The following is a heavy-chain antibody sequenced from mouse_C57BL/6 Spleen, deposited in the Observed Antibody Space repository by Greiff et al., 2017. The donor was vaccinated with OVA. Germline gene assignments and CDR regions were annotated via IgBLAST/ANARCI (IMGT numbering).Heavy chain of an antibody. Sequence: VQLQQPGAELVRPGSSVKLSCKASGYTFTSYWMHWVKQRPIQGLEWIGNIDPSDSETHYNQKFKDKATLTVDKSSSTAYMQLSSLTSEDSAVYYCAFLITTVVATDWYFDVWGTGTTVTVSS. V-gene: IGHV1-52*01. J-gene: IGHJ1*03. CDR2: IDPSDSET. CDR3: AFLITTVVATDWYFDV. CDR1: GYTFTSYW. D-gene: IGHD1-1*01.